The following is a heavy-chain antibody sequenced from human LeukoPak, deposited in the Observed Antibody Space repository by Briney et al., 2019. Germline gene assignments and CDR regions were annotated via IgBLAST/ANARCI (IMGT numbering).Heavy chain of an antibody. CDR3: AQSYCSSTSCGFDI. J-gene: IGHJ3*02. D-gene: IGHD2-2*01. CDR1: GFSLSTNGVG. Sequence: SGPTLVKPTQTLTLTCTFSGFSLSTNGVGVGWIRQPPGKALEWLALIYWDDDKRYSPSLKSRLTITKDTSKNQVVLTMTNMDPVDTATHYCAQSYCSSTSCGFDIWGQGTMVTVSS. V-gene: IGHV2-5*02. CDR2: IYWDDDK.